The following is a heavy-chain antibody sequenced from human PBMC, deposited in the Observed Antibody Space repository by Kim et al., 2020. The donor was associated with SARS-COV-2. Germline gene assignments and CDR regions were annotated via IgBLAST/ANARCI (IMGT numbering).Heavy chain of an antibody. CDR1: GGSVSSGDYY. CDR2: IYYSGST. Sequence: SETLSLTCNVAGGSVSSGDYYWNWIRQSPGKGLEWIGNIYYSGSTNYNPSLKSRVTISVDTSKNQISLQLTSVSAADTAVYYCVRELLTTGWFDPWGQGTLVVVSS. J-gene: IGHJ5*01. CDR3: VRELLTTGWFDP. D-gene: IGHD4-17*01. V-gene: IGHV4-61*08.